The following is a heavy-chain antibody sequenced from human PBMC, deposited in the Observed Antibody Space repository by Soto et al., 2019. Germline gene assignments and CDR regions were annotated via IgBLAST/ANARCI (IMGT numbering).Heavy chain of an antibody. CDR1: GFTFSSYG. CDR3: ARVPSHQWLQGHYYGMDV. Sequence: GGSLRLSCAASGFTFSSYGMHWVRQAPGKGLEWVAVIWYDGSNKYYADSVKGRFTISRDNSKNTLYLQMNSLRAEDTAVYYCARVPSHQWLQGHYYGMDVWGQGTTVTVSS. D-gene: IGHD5-12*01. V-gene: IGHV3-33*01. J-gene: IGHJ6*02. CDR2: IWYDGSNK.